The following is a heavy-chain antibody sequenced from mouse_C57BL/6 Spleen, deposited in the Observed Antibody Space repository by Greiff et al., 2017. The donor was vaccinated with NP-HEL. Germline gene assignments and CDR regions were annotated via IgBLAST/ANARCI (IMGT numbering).Heavy chain of an antibody. V-gene: IGHV5-9*01. CDR2: ISGGGGNT. Sequence: DVMLVESGGGLVKPGGSLKLSCAASGFTFSSYTMSWVRQTPEKRLEWVATISGGGGNTYYPDSVKGRFTISRDNAKNTLYLQMSRLRSEDTALYYCARPPQLGRGYFDVWGTGTTVTVSS. CDR1: GFTFSSYT. J-gene: IGHJ1*03. CDR3: ARPPQLGRGYFDV. D-gene: IGHD4-1*02.